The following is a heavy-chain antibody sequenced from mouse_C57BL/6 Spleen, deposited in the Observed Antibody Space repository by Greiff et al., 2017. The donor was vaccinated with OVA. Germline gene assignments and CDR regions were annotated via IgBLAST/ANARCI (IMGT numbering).Heavy chain of an antibody. CDR1: GYTFTSYW. CDR2: IDPSDSYT. Sequence: QVQLKQSGAELVRPGTSVKLSCKASGYTFTSYWMHWVKQRPGQGLEWIGVIDPSDSYTNYNQKFKGKATLTVDTSSSTAYMQLSSLTSEDSAVYYCARRFTTVVATSGYFDYWGQGTTLTVSS. D-gene: IGHD1-1*01. V-gene: IGHV1-59*01. CDR3: ARRFTTVVATSGYFDY. J-gene: IGHJ2*01.